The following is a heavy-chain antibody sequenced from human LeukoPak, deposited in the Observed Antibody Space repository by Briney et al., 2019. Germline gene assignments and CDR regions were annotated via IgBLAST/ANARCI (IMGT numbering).Heavy chain of an antibody. CDR2: INQDGGEK. J-gene: IGHJ4*02. D-gene: IGHD2-2*01. Sequence: PGGSLRLSCGASGFTFDDYWMSWVRQAPGQGLGWVANINQDGGEKYYLDSAKGRVSISRDNARNSLYLQVNSLRAEDTAVYYCARGGTSGYSSTIHLWGGNYYFDYWGQGSLVTVSS. CDR3: ARGGTSGYSSTIHLWGGNYYFDY. CDR1: GFTFDDYW. V-gene: IGHV3-7*01.